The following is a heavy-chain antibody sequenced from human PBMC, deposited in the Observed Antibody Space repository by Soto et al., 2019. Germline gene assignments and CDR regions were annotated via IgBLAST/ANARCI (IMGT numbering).Heavy chain of an antibody. CDR2: IYYSGST. D-gene: IGHD2-2*01. V-gene: IGHV4-30-4*01. CDR1: GGSISSGDYY. CDR3: ARDTSDFWFDP. Sequence: PSETLSLTCTVSGGSISSGDYYWSWIRQPPGKGLEWIGYIYYSGSTYYNPSLKSRVTISVDTSKNQFSLKLSSVTAADTAVYYCARDTSDFWFDPWGQGTLVTVSS. J-gene: IGHJ5*02.